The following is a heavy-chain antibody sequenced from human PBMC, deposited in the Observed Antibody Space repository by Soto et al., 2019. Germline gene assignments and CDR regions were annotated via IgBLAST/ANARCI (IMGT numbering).Heavy chain of an antibody. CDR2: ISTYNGLT. CDR3: ARDLRYGYNFGDWFDP. D-gene: IGHD3-16*01. Sequence: QVQLVQSAPEVKKPGASVTVSCKASGYTFTNYGLNWLRQAPGQGPQWRGRISTYNGLTNYAQKFQGRITMTTDASTNIVSMELRSLTSDDTAVYYCARDLRYGYNFGDWFDPWGQGTLVTVSS. V-gene: IGHV1-18*04. CDR1: GYTFTNYG. J-gene: IGHJ5*02.